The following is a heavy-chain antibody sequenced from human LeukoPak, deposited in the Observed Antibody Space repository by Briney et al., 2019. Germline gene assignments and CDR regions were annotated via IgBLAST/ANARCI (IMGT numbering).Heavy chain of an antibody. J-gene: IGHJ6*02. CDR3: ARARITMVRGDYYYYGMDV. Sequence: GGSLRLSCAASGFTFSSYSMNWVRQAPGKGLEWVSSISSSSSYIYYADSVKGRFTISRDNAKNSLYLQMNSLRAEDTAVYYCARARITMVRGDYYYYGMDVWGQGTTVTVSS. V-gene: IGHV3-21*01. CDR2: ISSSSSYI. D-gene: IGHD3-10*01. CDR1: GFTFSSYS.